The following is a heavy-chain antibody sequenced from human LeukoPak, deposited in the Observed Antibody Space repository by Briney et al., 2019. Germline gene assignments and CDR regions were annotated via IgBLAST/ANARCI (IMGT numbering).Heavy chain of an antibody. CDR3: AKDRGIISDY. V-gene: IGHV3-30*04. CDR1: GFTFSSYA. CDR2: ISYDGSNK. Sequence: GGSLRLSCAASGFTFSSYAMHWVRQAPGKGLEWVAVISYDGSNKYYADSVKGRFTISRDNSKNTLYLQLNSLRAEDTAVYYCAKDRGIISDYWGQGTLVTVSS. D-gene: IGHD3-10*01. J-gene: IGHJ4*02.